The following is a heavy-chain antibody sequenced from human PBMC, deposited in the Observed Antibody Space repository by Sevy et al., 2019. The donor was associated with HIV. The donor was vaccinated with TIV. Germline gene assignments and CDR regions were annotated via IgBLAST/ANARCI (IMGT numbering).Heavy chain of an antibody. CDR1: GFTFSSYG. CDR2: IQFDGNKK. Sequence: GGSLRLSCAASGFTFSSYGMHWVRQAPGKGLEWVAFIQFDGNKKYSADSIKGRFTISRDNSKNTLYLQMNSLRAEDTGVYYCARDPLISLGADLFDYWGQGTLVTVSS. D-gene: IGHD7-27*01. J-gene: IGHJ4*02. V-gene: IGHV3-30*02. CDR3: ARDPLISLGADLFDY.